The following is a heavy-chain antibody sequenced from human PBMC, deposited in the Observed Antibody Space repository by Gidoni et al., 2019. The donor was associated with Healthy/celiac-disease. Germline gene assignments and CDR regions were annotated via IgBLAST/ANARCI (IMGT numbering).Heavy chain of an antibody. Sequence: QVHLQQSGAGLLKPSETLSLTCAVYGGSFSGYYWSWIRQPPGKGLEWIGEINHSGRTNYNPSLKSRVTIAVDTSKNQFSLKLSSVTAADTAVYYCARGQDFWSGYFDYWGQGTLVTVSS. V-gene: IGHV4-34*01. CDR1: GGSFSGYY. D-gene: IGHD3-3*01. J-gene: IGHJ4*02. CDR3: ARGQDFWSGYFDY. CDR2: INHSGRT.